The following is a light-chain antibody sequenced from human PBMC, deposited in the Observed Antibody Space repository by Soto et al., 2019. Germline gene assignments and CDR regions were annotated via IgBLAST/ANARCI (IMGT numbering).Light chain of an antibody. CDR1: QSISSVY. CDR3: QHYERPPYT. CDR2: GAS. V-gene: IGKV3-20*01. J-gene: IGKJ2*01. Sequence: EIVLTQSPGTLSLSPGERATHSCRASQSISSVYLAWYQQKPGQAPRLLIYGASRNGIPDRFSGSGSGTDFTLTISRLEPEDFAVYYCQHYERPPYTFGQGTRLEIK.